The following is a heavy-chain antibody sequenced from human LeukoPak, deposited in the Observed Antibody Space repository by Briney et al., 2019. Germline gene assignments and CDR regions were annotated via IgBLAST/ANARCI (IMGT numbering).Heavy chain of an antibody. D-gene: IGHD3-10*01. Sequence: PGGSLRLSCAASGFTFSSYAMSWVRQAPGKGLEWVSGISGSGGSTYYADSVKGRFTISRDNSKNTLYLQMNSLRAEDTAVYYCAKDMVRGVIYYFDYWGQGTLVTVSS. CDR1: GFTFSSYA. CDR3: AKDMVRGVIYYFDY. J-gene: IGHJ4*02. CDR2: ISGSGGST. V-gene: IGHV3-23*01.